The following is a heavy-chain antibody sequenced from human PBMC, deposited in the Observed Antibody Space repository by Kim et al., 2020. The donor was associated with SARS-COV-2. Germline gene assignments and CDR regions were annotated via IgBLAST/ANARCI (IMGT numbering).Heavy chain of an antibody. D-gene: IGHD3-10*01. CDR3: ARFGPNYYGSGSYYNEEDWGPYNWFDP. CDR1: GGSISSGGYS. V-gene: IGHV4-30-2*01. J-gene: IGHJ5*02. Sequence: SETLSLTCAVSGGSISSGGYSWSWIRQPPGKGLEWIGYIYHSGSTYYNPSLKSRVTISVDRSKNQFSLKLSSVTAADTAVYYCARFGPNYYGSGSYYNEEDWGPYNWFDPWGQGTLVTVSS. CDR2: IYHSGST.